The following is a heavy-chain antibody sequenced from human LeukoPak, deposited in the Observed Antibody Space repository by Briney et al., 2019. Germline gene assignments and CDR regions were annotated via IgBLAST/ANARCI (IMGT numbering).Heavy chain of an antibody. CDR2: INGDESST. CDR1: AFTFNAYW. CDR3: ARGAKWAYYFDY. Sequence: PGGSLRLSCAASAFTFNAYWMHWVRQVPGRGLEWVSRINGDESSTNYADSVKGRFTISRDNAKDTLYLHMNSLTAEDPAVYYCARGAKWAYYFDYWGQGTLVTVSS. V-gene: IGHV3-74*01. D-gene: IGHD1-26*01. J-gene: IGHJ4*02.